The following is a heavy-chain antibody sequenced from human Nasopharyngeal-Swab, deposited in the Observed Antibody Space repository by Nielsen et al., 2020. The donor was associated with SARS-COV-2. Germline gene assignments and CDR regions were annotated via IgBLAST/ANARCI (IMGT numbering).Heavy chain of an antibody. CDR3: AKDPARIVGAPTAAFDF. CDR1: GFTFDDYA. D-gene: IGHD1-26*01. V-gene: IGHV3-9*01. CDR2: INWNSGSI. Sequence: GGSLRLSCAASGFTFDDYAMHWVRQAPGKGLEWVSGINWNSGSIGYADSVKGRFTISRDNAKNSLYLQMNSLRPEDTALYYCAKDPARIVGAPTAAFDFWDQGTLVTVSS. J-gene: IGHJ4*02.